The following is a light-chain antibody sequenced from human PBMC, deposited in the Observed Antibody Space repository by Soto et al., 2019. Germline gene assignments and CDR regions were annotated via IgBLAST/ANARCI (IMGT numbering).Light chain of an antibody. CDR3: SSYTSSSTHV. J-gene: IGLJ2*01. Sequence: QSALTQPASVSGSPGQSITISCTGTSSDVGGYNYVSWFQQYPGKAPKLIIFEVSNRPSGVSNRFSGSKSGNTASLTISGLQAEDEGNYYCSSYTSSSTHVFGGGTKLTVL. V-gene: IGLV2-14*01. CDR1: SSDVGGYNY. CDR2: EVS.